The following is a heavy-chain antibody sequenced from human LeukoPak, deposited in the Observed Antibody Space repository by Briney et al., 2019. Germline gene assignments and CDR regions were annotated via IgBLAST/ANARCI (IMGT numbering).Heavy chain of an antibody. Sequence: GGSLRLSCAASGFTFSNYAMSWVRQAPGKGLEWVSVIYSAGSTDYADSVKGRFTISSDSSKNTLYLQMNSLRAEDTAVYYCATSKYSSGWYYFEYWGQGTLVTVSS. CDR3: ATSKYSSGWYYFEY. V-gene: IGHV3-66*01. CDR1: GFTFSNYA. D-gene: IGHD6-19*01. CDR2: IYSAGST. J-gene: IGHJ4*02.